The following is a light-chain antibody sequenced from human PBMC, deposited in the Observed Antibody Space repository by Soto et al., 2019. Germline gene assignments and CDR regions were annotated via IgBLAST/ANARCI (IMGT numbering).Light chain of an antibody. Sequence: QSALTQPASVSGSPGQSITISCTGTSSDVGGYNYVSWYQQHPGKAPKLMIYEVSNRPSGVSNRFSGSKSGNTASLPISGLQAEDEADYYCSSYTSSSTLVVGGGTK. CDR1: SSDVGGYNY. V-gene: IGLV2-14*01. J-gene: IGLJ2*01. CDR3: SSYTSSSTLV. CDR2: EVS.